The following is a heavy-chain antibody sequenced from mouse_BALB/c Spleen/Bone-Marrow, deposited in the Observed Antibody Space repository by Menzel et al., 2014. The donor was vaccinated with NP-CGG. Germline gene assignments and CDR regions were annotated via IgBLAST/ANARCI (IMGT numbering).Heavy chain of an antibody. Sequence: VQLQQSGADLVKPGASVKLSCKASGYTFTSYYMYWVKQRPGQGLEWIGEINPSNGGTNFNEKFKSKATPTVDKSSSTAYMQHSGLTSEDSAVNYCTRGRRDAMDYWGQGTTVTVSS. CDR2: INPSNGGT. J-gene: IGHJ4*01. V-gene: IGHV1S16*01. CDR3: TRGRRDAMDY. CDR1: GYTFTSYY.